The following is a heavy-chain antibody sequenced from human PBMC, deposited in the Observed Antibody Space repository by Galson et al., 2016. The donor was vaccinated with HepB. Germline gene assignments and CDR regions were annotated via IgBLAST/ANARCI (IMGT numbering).Heavy chain of an antibody. D-gene: IGHD3/OR15-3a*01. CDR1: GFTFSNYG. Sequence: SVKVSCKASGFTFSNYGINWVRQAPGQGLEWMGWISGYNGNTKYAQKFQGRVTMTTDTSTSTAYMELRSLRSDDMAVYYCARNYSDFWRRGFDPWGQGTLVTVSS. CDR2: ISGYNGNT. J-gene: IGHJ5*02. V-gene: IGHV1-18*03. CDR3: ARNYSDFWRRGFDP.